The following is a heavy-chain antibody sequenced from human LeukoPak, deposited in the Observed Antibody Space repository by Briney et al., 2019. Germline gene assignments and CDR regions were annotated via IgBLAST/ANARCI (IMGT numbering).Heavy chain of an antibody. CDR3: AGLVRPGWFDP. CDR2: IYYSGYT. CDR1: GGSISSYY. V-gene: IGHV4-59*08. J-gene: IGHJ5*02. Sequence: PSETLSLTCTVSGGSISSYYWSWIRQPPGRGLEWIGYIYYSGYTNYNPSLKSRVTISVDTSKNQFSLRLSSVTAADTAVYYCAGLVRPGWFDPWGQGTLVTVSS. D-gene: IGHD1-14*01.